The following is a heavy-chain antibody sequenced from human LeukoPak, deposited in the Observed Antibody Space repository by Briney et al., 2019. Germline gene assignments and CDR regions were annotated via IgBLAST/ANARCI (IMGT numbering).Heavy chain of an antibody. V-gene: IGHV3-33*01. CDR1: GFTFSSYG. CDR2: IWFDGSDR. Sequence: GGSLRLSCAASGFTFSSYGMHWVRQAPGKGLEWVAVIWFDGSDRYYADSVKGRFTISRDNSKNTLYLQMSSLRAEDTALYYCARVWGSGSYFLGRLDYWGQGTLVTVSS. CDR3: ARVWGSGSYFLGRLDY. D-gene: IGHD3-10*01. J-gene: IGHJ4*02.